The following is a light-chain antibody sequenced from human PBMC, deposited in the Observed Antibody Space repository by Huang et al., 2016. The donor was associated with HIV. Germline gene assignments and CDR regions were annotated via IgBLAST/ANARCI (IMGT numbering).Light chain of an antibody. CDR2: WAS. CDR3: QQYYSSPFT. CDR1: QTILHDSDSRNY. V-gene: IGKV4-1*01. Sequence: DIVMTQSPDSLAVSLGERATIKCKSSQTILHDSDSRNYLAWYQQKPGQPPKLLIHWASIRKSGVPDRFIGSGSVTDFTLTISSLQAEDVAVYYCQQYYSSPFTFGPGTNVDI. J-gene: IGKJ3*01.